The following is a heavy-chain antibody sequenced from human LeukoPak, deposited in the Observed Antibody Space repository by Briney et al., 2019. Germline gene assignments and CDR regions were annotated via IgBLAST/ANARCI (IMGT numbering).Heavy chain of an antibody. Sequence: AWVKVSCKDFGYTFISYVISWVRQPPGQGLEWMGWISAYNVNTNYAQKLQGRVTMTTDTSTSTAYMELRSLRSDDTAVYYCARSLIAVAGLDAFDIWGQGTMVSVSS. CDR1: GYTFISYV. D-gene: IGHD6-19*01. CDR3: ARSLIAVAGLDAFDI. CDR2: ISAYNVNT. J-gene: IGHJ3*02. V-gene: IGHV1-18*01.